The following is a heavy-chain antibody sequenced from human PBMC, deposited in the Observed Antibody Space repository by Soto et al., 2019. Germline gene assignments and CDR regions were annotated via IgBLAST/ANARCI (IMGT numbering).Heavy chain of an antibody. Sequence: EVQLVESGGGLVQPGGSLRLSCAASGFTFSSYWMHWVRQAPGKGLVWVSRIDNAGSSVRYADSVKGRVTISRDNAKNTLYLQMNSLGAEDTAVYYCTRVGGSVSGMDVWGQGTTVTVAS. CDR2: IDNAGSSV. D-gene: IGHD1-26*01. CDR1: GFTFSSYW. CDR3: TRVGGSVSGMDV. V-gene: IGHV3-74*01. J-gene: IGHJ6*02.